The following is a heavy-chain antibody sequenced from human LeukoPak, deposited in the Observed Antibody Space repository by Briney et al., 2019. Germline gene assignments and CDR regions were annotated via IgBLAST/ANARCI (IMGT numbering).Heavy chain of an antibody. CDR3: ARGATYISGHHDA. J-gene: IGHJ4*02. D-gene: IGHD6-19*01. CDR1: GYTFTGYY. CDR2: INPNSGGT. Sequence: ASVKVSCKASGYTFTGYYMHWVRQAPGQGLEWMGWINPNSGGTNYAQKFQGWVTMTRDTSISTAYMELRSLRSDDTAVYYCARGATYISGHHDAWGQGTLVTVSS. V-gene: IGHV1-2*04.